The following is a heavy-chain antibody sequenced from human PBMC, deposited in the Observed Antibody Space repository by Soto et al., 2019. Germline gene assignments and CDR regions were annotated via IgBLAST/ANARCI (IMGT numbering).Heavy chain of an antibody. CDR3: ARDLGNLYEGGAFDI. D-gene: IGHD2-8*01. V-gene: IGHV4-31*03. CDR1: GGSISSGGYY. CDR2: IYYSGST. J-gene: IGHJ3*02. Sequence: QVQLQESGPGLVKPSQTLSLTCTVSGGSISSGGYYWSWIRQHPGKGLEWIGYIYYSGSTYYSPSLDGRVTISVDTSKNQFSLKLSSVTAADTAVYYCARDLGNLYEGGAFDIWGEGTMVTVSS.